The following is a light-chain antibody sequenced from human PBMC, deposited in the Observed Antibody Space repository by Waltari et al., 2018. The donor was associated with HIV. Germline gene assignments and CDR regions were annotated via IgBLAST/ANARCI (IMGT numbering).Light chain of an antibody. CDR3: SAWDVSLNGVV. CDR2: TNE. V-gene: IGLV1-44*01. Sequence: QSVMTQPPSASGNPGQRVTIACPGTSSNIGSRSVNWYQHFPGTAPKPLIFTNEQRPSGVPDRFSASKSGTSASLSISGLHSGDEGVYYCSAWDVSLNGVVFGGGTKLTVL. CDR1: SSNIGSRS. J-gene: IGLJ2*01.